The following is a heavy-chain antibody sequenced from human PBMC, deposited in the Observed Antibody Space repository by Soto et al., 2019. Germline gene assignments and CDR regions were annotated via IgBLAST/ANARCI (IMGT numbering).Heavy chain of an antibody. CDR3: AKDLRPLRYQLLIFDY. Sequence: PGGSLRLSCAASGFTFSSYAMSRVRQAPGKGLEWVSAIRGSGGSTYYADSVKGRFTISRDNSKNTLYLQMNSLRAEDTAVYYCAKDLRPLRYQLLIFDYWGQGTLVTVSS. V-gene: IGHV3-23*01. D-gene: IGHD2-2*01. J-gene: IGHJ4*02. CDR2: IRGSGGST. CDR1: GFTFSSYA.